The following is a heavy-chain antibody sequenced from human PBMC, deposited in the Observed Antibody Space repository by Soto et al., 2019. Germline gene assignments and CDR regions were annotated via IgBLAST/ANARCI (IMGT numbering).Heavy chain of an antibody. CDR2: ISFEGSNK. J-gene: IGHJ4*02. V-gene: IGHV3-30*03. CDR3: ARDLTDYNYEYKFGF. CDR1: GFTFSDFG. D-gene: IGHD4-4*01. Sequence: GGSLRLSCAASGFTFSDFGMHWVRQSPGKGLEWAAVISFEGSNKYFAESVKGRFTISRDDSKNTVYLQMNSLRPEDTAVYFCARDLTDYNYEYKFGFWGQGTLVTVSS.